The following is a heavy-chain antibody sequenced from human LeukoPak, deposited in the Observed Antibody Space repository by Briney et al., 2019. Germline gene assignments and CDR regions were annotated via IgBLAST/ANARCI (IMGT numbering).Heavy chain of an antibody. V-gene: IGHV4-34*01. D-gene: IGHD1-1*01. CDR2: VNQSGGS. CDR1: GESFDSFY. J-gene: IGHJ5*02. Sequence: SETLSLTCAVYGESFDSFYWNWVRQAPEKGLEWLGEVNQSGGSDYNPALESRVAISADASKRQFSLKLISVTAADTAVYYCAVRLTTGRLGTATTWFDPWGQGTLVSVSS. CDR3: AVRLTTGRLGTATTWFDP.